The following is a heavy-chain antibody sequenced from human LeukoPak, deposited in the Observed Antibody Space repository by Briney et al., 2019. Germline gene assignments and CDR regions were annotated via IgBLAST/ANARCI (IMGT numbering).Heavy chain of an antibody. CDR3: AICSIVSSGWYEFDY. J-gene: IGHJ4*02. D-gene: IGHD6-19*01. CDR2: MNPNSGNT. V-gene: IGHV1-8*01. CDR1: GYTFTSYD. Sequence: ASVKVSCKASGYTFTSYDINWVRQATGQGLEWMGWMNPNSGNTGYAQKFQGRVTMTRNTSISTAYMELSSLRSEDTAVYYCAICSIVSSGWYEFDYWGQGTLVTVSS.